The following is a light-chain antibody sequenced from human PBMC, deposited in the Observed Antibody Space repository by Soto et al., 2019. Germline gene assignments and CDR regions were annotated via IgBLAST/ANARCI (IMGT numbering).Light chain of an antibody. CDR3: QKYNSAPRT. CDR1: QAISNY. J-gene: IGKJ1*01. V-gene: IGKV1-27*01. Sequence: IQMTQSPSSLSASVGDRVTITCRASQAISNYLAWYQQKPGKVPKLLIYAASTLQSGVPSRFSGVGSGTDFTLTISSLQPEDVATYYCQKYNSAPRTFGQGTKVEIK. CDR2: AAS.